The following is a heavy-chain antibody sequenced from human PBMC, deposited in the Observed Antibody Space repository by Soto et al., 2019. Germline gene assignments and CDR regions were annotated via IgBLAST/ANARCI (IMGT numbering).Heavy chain of an antibody. CDR1: GFNFSDFA. CDR3: GRRNIGDYGIDF. J-gene: IGHJ4*02. V-gene: IGHV3-33*01. D-gene: IGHD3-10*01. Sequence: QVQLVESGGCVVQSGRSLRLSCAASGFNFSDFAMHWVRQAPGKGLEWVAIIWFDGSKEYYGDSVKGRFTISRDNSKNTLHLQMNSLRVADTAVYYCGRRNIGDYGIDFWGQGTLVAVSS. CDR2: IWFDGSKE.